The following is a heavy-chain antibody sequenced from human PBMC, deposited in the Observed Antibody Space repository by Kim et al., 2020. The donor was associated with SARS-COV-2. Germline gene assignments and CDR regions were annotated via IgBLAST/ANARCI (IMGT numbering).Heavy chain of an antibody. CDR2: IYYSGST. CDR3: ARDGSPYDAFDI. CDR1: GGSISSGGYY. D-gene: IGHD1-26*01. J-gene: IGHJ3*02. Sequence: SETLSLTCTVSGGSISSGGYYWSWIRQHPGKGLEWIGYIYYSGSTYYNPSLKSRVTISVDTSKNQFSLKLSSVTAADTAVYYCARDGSPYDAFDIWVQGTMVTVSS. V-gene: IGHV4-31*03.